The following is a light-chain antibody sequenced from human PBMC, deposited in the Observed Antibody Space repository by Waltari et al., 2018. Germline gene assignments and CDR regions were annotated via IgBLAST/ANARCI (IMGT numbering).Light chain of an antibody. J-gene: IGKJ1*01. V-gene: IGKV2-30*02. CDR1: QDLVHRDGNTY. CDR2: KVS. Sequence: DVVMTQSPLSLPVTLGQPASISCRPSQDLVHRDGNTYLTWFQQGPGQSPRRLIYKVSNRDSGVPDRFSGIGSGTDFTLKISRVEAEDVGVYYCMQGTHWPPWTFGQGTKVEIK. CDR3: MQGTHWPPWT.